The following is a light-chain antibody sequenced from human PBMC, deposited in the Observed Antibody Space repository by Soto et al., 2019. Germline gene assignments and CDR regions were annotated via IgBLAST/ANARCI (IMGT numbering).Light chain of an antibody. Sequence: DIVMTQSPDSLSVSLGERATINCKSSQSVLHSSNNKNYLAWYQQKPGQPPNLLIYWASTRASGVPDRFSGSGSGTDFTLTISSLQAEDVAVYYCQQYYSTPQNTFGQGTKLEIK. V-gene: IGKV4-1*01. J-gene: IGKJ2*01. CDR1: QSVLHSSNNKNY. CDR3: QQYYSTPQNT. CDR2: WAS.